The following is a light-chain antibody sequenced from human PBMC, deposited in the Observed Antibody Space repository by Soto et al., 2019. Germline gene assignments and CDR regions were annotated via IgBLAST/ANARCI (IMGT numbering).Light chain of an antibody. CDR3: QQYKSAT. Sequence: DIQMTQSPSTLSASVGDRVTITCRASQSIFNWLAWYQQKPGKAPNLMIFDASSLQSGVPSRFSGSGSGTEFTLPISSLQPDDSATYYCQQYKSATFGQGTKREIK. J-gene: IGKJ2*01. V-gene: IGKV1-5*01. CDR1: QSIFNW. CDR2: DAS.